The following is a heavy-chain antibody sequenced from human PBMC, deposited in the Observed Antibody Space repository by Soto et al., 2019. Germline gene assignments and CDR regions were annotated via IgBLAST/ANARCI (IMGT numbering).Heavy chain of an antibody. D-gene: IGHD3-16*01. CDR3: ANGGATRTPRKNPRIYYYYGVDV. V-gene: IGHV1-69*05. CDR2: IIPIFGSA. Sequence: QVQPVLSGAEVKKPGSSVKVSCKASGGTFSSYALSWVRQAPGQGLEWMGGIIPIFGSANYAQKFQDRVTTTSEESTSTGYKQLSSLRSVATAVYSGANGGATRTPRKNPRIYYYYGVDVWRPGTTVTVCS. CDR1: GGTFSSYA. J-gene: IGHJ6*01.